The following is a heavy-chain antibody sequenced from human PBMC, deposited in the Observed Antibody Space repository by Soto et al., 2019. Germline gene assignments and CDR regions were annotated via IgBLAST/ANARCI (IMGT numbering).Heavy chain of an antibody. CDR3: ARDLWHYYGSGTYYGSYFDY. J-gene: IGHJ4*02. CDR1: GGTFSSYA. CDR2: IIPLFGTA. Sequence: QVHLVQSGAEVKKPGSSVKVSCEASGGTFSSYAISWVRQAPGQGLEWMGGIIPLFGTANYAQKFQGRVTITADISTYTAYMELSSLRSEDTAVYYCARDLWHYYGSGTYYGSYFDYWGQGTLVTVSS. D-gene: IGHD3-10*01. V-gene: IGHV1-69*06.